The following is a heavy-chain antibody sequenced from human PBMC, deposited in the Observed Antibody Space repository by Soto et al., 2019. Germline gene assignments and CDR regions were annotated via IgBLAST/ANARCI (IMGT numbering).Heavy chain of an antibody. CDR2: INPSGGST. CDR1: GYTFTSYY. J-gene: IGHJ4*02. D-gene: IGHD6-13*01. CDR3: ARDEGAIIAAAGIDY. V-gene: IGHV1-46*01. Sequence: QVQLVQSGAEVKKPGASVKVSCKASGYTFTSYYMHWVRQAPGQGLEWMGIINPSGGSTSYAQKFQGRVTMTRDTSTSTVYMELSSLRSEDTAVYYCARDEGAIIAAAGIDYWGQGTLVTVSS.